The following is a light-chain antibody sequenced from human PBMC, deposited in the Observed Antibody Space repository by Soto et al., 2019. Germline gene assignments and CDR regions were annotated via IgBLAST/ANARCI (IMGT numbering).Light chain of an antibody. J-gene: IGKJ1*01. CDR2: SAS. CDR3: LQHKTYPRT. V-gene: IGKV1-17*01. Sequence: DIQMTQSPSSLSASVGDRVTSTCRASQVIGNDLGWFQQKPGQAPKRLIYSASFLQTGVPSRFSGSGSGTEFTLTISSLQPDDFATYYCLQHKTYPRTFGQGTKVEIK. CDR1: QVIGND.